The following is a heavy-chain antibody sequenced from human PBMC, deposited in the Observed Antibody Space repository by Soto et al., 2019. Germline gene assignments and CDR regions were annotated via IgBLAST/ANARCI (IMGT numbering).Heavy chain of an antibody. CDR2: IIPIFGTA. CDR3: AREDDYYDSSGYYYDT. CDR1: GGTFSSYA. J-gene: IGHJ5*02. V-gene: IGHV1-69*13. Sequence: SVKVSCKASGGTFSSYAISWVRQAPGEGLEWMGGIIPIFGTANYEQKFQGRVTITADESTSTAYMELSSLRSEDTAVYYCAREDDYYDSSGYYYDTWGQGTLVTVSS. D-gene: IGHD3-22*01.